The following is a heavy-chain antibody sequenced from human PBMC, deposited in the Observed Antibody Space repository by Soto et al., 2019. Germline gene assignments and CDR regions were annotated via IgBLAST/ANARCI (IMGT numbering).Heavy chain of an antibody. J-gene: IGHJ4*02. CDR1: GGTFSSYA. D-gene: IGHD3-22*01. Sequence: GASVKVSCKASGGTFSSYAISWVRQAPGQGLEWMGGSIPIFGTANYAQKFQGRVTITADESTSTAYMELSSLRSEDTAVYYSARVNDSSGYYYVYLDDWGQGTPVTVSS. V-gene: IGHV1-69*13. CDR2: SIPIFGTA. CDR3: ARVNDSSGYYYVYLDD.